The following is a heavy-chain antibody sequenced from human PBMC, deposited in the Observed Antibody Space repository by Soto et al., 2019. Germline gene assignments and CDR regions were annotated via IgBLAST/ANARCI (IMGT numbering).Heavy chain of an antibody. CDR1: GFTFSSNS. CDR3: ARGRVGTAYFDY. D-gene: IGHD2-21*02. Sequence: GGSLRLSCAASGFTFSSNSMNWVRQAPGKGLEWISYITSSSSTIYYADSVKGRFTISRDNAKNSVYLQMNSLRDEDTAVYYCARGRVGTAYFDYWGQGALVTVSS. V-gene: IGHV3-48*02. J-gene: IGHJ4*02. CDR2: ITSSSSTI.